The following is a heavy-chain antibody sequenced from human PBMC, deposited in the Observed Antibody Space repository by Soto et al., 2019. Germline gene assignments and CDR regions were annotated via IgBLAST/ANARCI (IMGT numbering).Heavy chain of an antibody. Sequence: ASVKVSCKXSGYTFTSYGISWVRQAPGQGLEWMGWISAYNGNTNYAQKLQGRVTMTTDTSTSTAYMELRSLRSDDTAVYYCARGVSTAESYYDYVWGSYRYTSRAFDIWGQGTMVTVSS. CDR2: ISAYNGNT. V-gene: IGHV1-18*04. D-gene: IGHD3-16*02. CDR3: ARGVSTAESYYDYVWGSYRYTSRAFDI. J-gene: IGHJ3*02. CDR1: GYTFTSYG.